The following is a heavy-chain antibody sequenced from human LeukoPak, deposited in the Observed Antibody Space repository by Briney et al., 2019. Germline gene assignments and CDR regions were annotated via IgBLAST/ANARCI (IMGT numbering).Heavy chain of an antibody. J-gene: IGHJ4*02. D-gene: IGHD3-16*01. V-gene: IGHV3-15*01. CDR1: GFTVSTVW. CDR3: TSTLGY. Sequence: NPGGSLRLSCAASGFTVSTVWMTWVRQASGKGLEWVGRIREKTDGGTAEYAAPVKGRFTISRDDSKNTLYLQMNSVTTEDTAVYYCTSTLGYWGQGTLVTVSS. CDR2: IREKTDGGTA.